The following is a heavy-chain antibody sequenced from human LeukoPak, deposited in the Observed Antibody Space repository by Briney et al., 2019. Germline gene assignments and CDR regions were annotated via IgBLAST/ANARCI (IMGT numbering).Heavy chain of an antibody. D-gene: IGHD3-10*01. Sequence: SETLSLTCTVSGGSISSSSYYWGWIRQSPGKGLKWIGTIYYSGSTYYNPSLKSRVTISVDTSKNQFSLKLSSVTAADTAMYYCARNRYYYGSGNYGVPNWFGPWGQGTLVTVSS. CDR1: GGSISSSSYY. CDR3: ARNRYYYGSGNYGVPNWFGP. J-gene: IGHJ5*02. V-gene: IGHV4-39*01. CDR2: IYYSGST.